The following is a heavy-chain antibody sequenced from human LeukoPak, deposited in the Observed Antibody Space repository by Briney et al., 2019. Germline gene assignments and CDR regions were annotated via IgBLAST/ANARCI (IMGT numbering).Heavy chain of an antibody. D-gene: IGHD5-24*01. Sequence: SETLSLTCTVSGGSISSSSYYWGWIRQPPGKGLEWIGSIYYSGSTKYNPSLRSRVTISVDTSKNQFSLKLSSVTAADTAVYYCATKGRDGYNFDYWGQGTLVTVSS. CDR1: GGSISSSSYY. CDR2: IYYSGST. V-gene: IGHV4-61*05. J-gene: IGHJ4*02. CDR3: ATKGRDGYNFDY.